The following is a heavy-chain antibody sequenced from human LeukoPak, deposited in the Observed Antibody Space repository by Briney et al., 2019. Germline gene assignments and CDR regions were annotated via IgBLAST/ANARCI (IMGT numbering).Heavy chain of an antibody. CDR3: AKDRNPYCGGDCYSNY. CDR2: ISGSGGST. CDR1: GFTFSSYA. Sequence: PGGSLRLSCAASGFTFSSYAMSWVRQAPGKGLEWVSAISGSGGSTYYADSVKGRFTISRDNSKNTLYLQMNSLRAEDTAVYYCAKDRNPYCGGDCYSNYWGQGTLVTVSS. D-gene: IGHD2-21*02. V-gene: IGHV3-23*01. J-gene: IGHJ4*02.